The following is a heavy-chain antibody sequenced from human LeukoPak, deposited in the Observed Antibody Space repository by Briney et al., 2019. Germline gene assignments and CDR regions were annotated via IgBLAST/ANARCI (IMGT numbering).Heavy chain of an antibody. V-gene: IGHV1-3*03. CDR2: INAGNGNT. J-gene: IGHJ4*02. D-gene: IGHD3-22*01. CDR3: ARGLGSGYDFDY. Sequence: ASVKVSCKASGYTFTSYAMHWVRQAPGQRLEWMGWINAGNGNTKYSQEFQGRVTITRDTSASTAYMELGSLRSEDMAVYYCARGLGSGYDFDYWGQGTLVTVSS. CDR1: GYTFTSYA.